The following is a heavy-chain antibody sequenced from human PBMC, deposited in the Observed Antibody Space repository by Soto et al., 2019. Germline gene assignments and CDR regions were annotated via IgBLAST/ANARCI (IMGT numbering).Heavy chain of an antibody. CDR2: ISAYNGNT. D-gene: IGHD3-3*01. Sequence: ASVKVSCKASGYTFTSYGISWVRQAPGQGLEWMGWISAYNGNTNYAQKLQGRVTMTTDTSTSTAYMELRSLRSDDTAVYYCARDVVGDYDFWSGYQHHAFDIWGQGXMVTV. CDR1: GYTFTSYG. J-gene: IGHJ3*02. CDR3: ARDVVGDYDFWSGYQHHAFDI. V-gene: IGHV1-18*04.